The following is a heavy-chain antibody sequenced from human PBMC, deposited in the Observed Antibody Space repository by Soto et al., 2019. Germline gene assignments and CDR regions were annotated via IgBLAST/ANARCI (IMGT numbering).Heavy chain of an antibody. CDR2: INSDGSSA. CDR3: ARVAVAGGKFES. CDR1: GFTFSSFW. D-gene: IGHD6-19*01. Sequence: PGGSLRLSCAASGFTFSSFWMHWVRQAPGQGLMWVSHINSDGSSAMYADSVKGRFTISRDNAKNTLFLQMNSLRVEDTAVYDGARVAVAGGKFESWGQGTLVPVAS. J-gene: IGHJ4*02. V-gene: IGHV3-74*03.